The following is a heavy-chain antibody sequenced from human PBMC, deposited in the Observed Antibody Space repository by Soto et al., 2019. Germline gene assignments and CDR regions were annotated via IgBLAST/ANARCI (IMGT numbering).Heavy chain of an antibody. J-gene: IGHJ4*02. D-gene: IGHD3-16*01. V-gene: IGHV4-30-4*01. CDR3: AREGGESSDGLYYFDS. Sequence: SETLSLTCTVSGGSTSSDNYWSWIRQPPGKGLEWIGHIYYSGNTDYNPSLESRLAISIDTSKNQFSLKLSSVTAADTAVYFCAREGGESSDGLYYFDSWGQGSLVTVSS. CDR1: GGSTSSDNY. CDR2: IYYSGNT.